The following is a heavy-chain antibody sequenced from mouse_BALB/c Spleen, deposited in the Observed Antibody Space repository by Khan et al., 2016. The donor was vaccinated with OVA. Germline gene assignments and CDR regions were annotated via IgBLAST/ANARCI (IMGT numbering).Heavy chain of an antibody. CDR2: LSYSGST. Sequence: EVQLLESGPGLVKPSQSLSLTCTVTGYSITSGYGWNWIRQFPGNKLEWMGYLSYSGSTNYNPSLKSRITITRDTSKNQFFLQLNSVTTEATATYYSARTARIKYWGQGTTLTVSS. V-gene: IGHV3-2*02. D-gene: IGHD1-2*01. J-gene: IGHJ2*01. CDR1: GYSITSGYG. CDR3: ARTARIKY.